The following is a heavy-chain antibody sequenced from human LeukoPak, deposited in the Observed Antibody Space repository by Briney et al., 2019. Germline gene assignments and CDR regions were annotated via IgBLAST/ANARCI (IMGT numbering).Heavy chain of an antibody. Sequence: GASVKVSCKASGYTFTDYYLHWVRQAPGQGLEWMGRINPNNGGTNYAQKFQGRVTMTRDTSISTAYMELGSLRSDDTAVYYCASREYTSSSGYYWGQGTLVTVSS. CDR3: ASREYTSSSGYY. CDR1: GYTFTDYY. CDR2: INPNNGGT. J-gene: IGHJ4*02. D-gene: IGHD6-6*01. V-gene: IGHV1-2*06.